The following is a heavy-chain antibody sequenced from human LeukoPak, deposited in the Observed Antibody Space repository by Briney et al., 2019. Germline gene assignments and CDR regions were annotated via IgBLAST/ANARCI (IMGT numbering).Heavy chain of an antibody. Sequence: SVSVSSTASGETFTTYGITRGGQAPGQGGEGMGGMSGYNGNTNYAQKLQGRVTMTTDTSTSTAYMELRSLRSDDTAVYYCARKAPAHPFDYWGQGTLVTVSS. J-gene: IGHJ4*02. CDR3: ARKAPAHPFDY. V-gene: IGHV1-18*01. CDR2: MSGYNGNT. CDR1: GETFTTYG.